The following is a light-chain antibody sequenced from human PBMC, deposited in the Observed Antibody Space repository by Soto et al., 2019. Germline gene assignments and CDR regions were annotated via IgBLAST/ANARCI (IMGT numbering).Light chain of an antibody. V-gene: IGKV3-15*01. CDR2: GAS. CDR1: QSVSSSY. CDR3: QQYSNWPRT. J-gene: IGKJ1*01. Sequence: ENVLTQSPGTLSLSPGERATLSCRASQSVSSSYLAWYQQKPGQAPRLLIYGASTRATGIPARFSGSGSGTEFTLTISSLQSEDFAVYYCQQYSNWPRTFGQGTKVDIK.